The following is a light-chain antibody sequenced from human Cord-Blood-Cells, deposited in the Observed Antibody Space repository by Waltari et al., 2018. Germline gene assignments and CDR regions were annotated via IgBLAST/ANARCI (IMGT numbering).Light chain of an antibody. CDR3: SSYTSSSPL. J-gene: IGLJ2*01. CDR1: SSDVGGYNY. Sequence: QSALTQPASVSGSPGPSITISCTGTSSDVGGYNYVSWYQHTPGKAPKLMIYDVSTRPSGVSNRFSGSKSGNTASLTISGLQAEDEADYYCSSYTSSSPLFGGGTKLTVL. CDR2: DVS. V-gene: IGLV2-14*03.